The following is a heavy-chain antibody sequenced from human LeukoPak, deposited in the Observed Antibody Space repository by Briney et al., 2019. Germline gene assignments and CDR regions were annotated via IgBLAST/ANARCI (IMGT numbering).Heavy chain of an antibody. CDR2: IHYDGSNK. V-gene: IGHV3-30*02. D-gene: IGHD4-23*01. CDR1: GFTFSGYG. J-gene: IGHJ4*02. Sequence: GGSLRLSCAASGFTFSGYGMHWVRQAPGKGLEWVAFIHYDGSNKYYADPVKGRFTISRDNSKNTLYLQTNSLGAEDTAVYYCAKDHGGSFDYWGQGTLVTVSS. CDR3: AKDHGGSFDY.